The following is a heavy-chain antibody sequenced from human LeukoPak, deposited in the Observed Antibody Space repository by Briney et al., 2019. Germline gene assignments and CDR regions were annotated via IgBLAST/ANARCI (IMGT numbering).Heavy chain of an antibody. Sequence: GGSLRLSCAASGFTFDDYAMHWVRQAPGKGLEWVSGISWNSGSIGYADSVKGRYTISRDNAKNSLYLQMNSLGAEDTALYYCAKGYCSSTSSCEFDYWGQGTLVTVSS. CDR1: GFTFDDYA. D-gene: IGHD2-2*01. CDR2: ISWNSGSI. J-gene: IGHJ4*02. V-gene: IGHV3-9*01. CDR3: AKGYCSSTSSCEFDY.